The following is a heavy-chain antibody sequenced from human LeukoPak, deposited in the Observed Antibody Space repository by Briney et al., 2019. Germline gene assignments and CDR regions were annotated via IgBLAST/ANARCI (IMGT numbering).Heavy chain of an antibody. D-gene: IGHD1-26*01. CDR2: ISGSGGST. J-gene: IGHJ2*01. Sequence: GGSLRLSCAASGFTFSSYAMSWVRQAPGKGLEWVSAISGSGGSTYYADSVKGRFTISRDNAKNSLYLQMNSLRAEDTAVYYCARDPENVSGSHSHFDLWGRGTLVTVSS. CDR1: GFTFSSYA. CDR3: ARDPENVSGSHSHFDL. V-gene: IGHV3-23*01.